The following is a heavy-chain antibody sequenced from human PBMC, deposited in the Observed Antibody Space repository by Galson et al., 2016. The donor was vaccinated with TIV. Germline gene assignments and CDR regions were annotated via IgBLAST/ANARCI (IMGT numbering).Heavy chain of an antibody. CDR3: ARGIIDYSVKSATYYFDY. V-gene: IGHV4-31*03. J-gene: IGHJ4*02. CDR2: IYDSGSA. D-gene: IGHD4-11*01. Sequence: TLSLTCTVSGGSIGSGGYYWSWIRQHPGKGLEWIGNIYDSGSAYYNPSLKSRVAVSMETSKNEFSLRLSAVTAADTAVYFCARGIIDYSVKSATYYFDYWGPGTRVTVSS. CDR1: GGSIGSGGYY.